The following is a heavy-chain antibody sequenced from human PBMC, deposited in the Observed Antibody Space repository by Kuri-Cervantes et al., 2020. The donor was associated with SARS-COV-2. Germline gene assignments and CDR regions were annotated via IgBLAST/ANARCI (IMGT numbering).Heavy chain of an antibody. J-gene: IGHJ4*02. CDR3: ARDLRSSAAYFDY. CDR1: GFTFSNAW. CDR2: IKSKTDGGTT. V-gene: IGHV3-15*01. Sequence: GESLKISCAASGFTFSNAWMSWVRQAPGKGLEWVGRIKSKTDGGTTDYAAPVKGRFSISRDDSTNSLFLQMNSLQTEDTAVYYCARDLRSSAAYFDYWGQGALVTVSS. D-gene: IGHD6-25*01.